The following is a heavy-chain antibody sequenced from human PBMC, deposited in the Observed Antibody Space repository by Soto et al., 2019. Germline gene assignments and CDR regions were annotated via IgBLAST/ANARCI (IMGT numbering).Heavy chain of an antibody. J-gene: IGHJ6*02. D-gene: IGHD2-2*01. CDR3: ARPDIVLVPAAPNWHYYYYGMDV. Sequence: GASVKVSCKASGYTFTSYDINWVRQATGQGFERMGLMNPNSGNTGYAQKFQGRVTITADESTSTAYMELSSLRSEDTAVYYCARPDIVLVPAAPNWHYYYYGMDVWGQGTTVTVSS. CDR2: MNPNSGNT. V-gene: IGHV1-8*01. CDR1: GYTFTSYD.